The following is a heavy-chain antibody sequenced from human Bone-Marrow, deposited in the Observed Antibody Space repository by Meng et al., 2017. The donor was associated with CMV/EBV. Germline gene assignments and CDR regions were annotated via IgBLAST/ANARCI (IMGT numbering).Heavy chain of an antibody. CDR3: AKDRPLRGYDFWSGYWDY. J-gene: IGHJ4*02. CDR2: INWNGGST. Sequence: GESLKISCAASGFTFDDYGMSWVRQAPGKGLEWVSGINWNGGSTGYADSVKGRFTISRDNAKNSLFLQMNSLRAEDTAVYYCAKDRPLRGYDFWSGYWDYWGQGTRVTGSS. V-gene: IGHV3-20*04. CDR1: GFTFDDYG. D-gene: IGHD3-3*01.